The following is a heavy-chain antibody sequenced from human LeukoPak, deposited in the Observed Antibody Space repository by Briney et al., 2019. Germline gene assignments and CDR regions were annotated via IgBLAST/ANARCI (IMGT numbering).Heavy chain of an antibody. CDR1: GGSFSGYY. J-gene: IGHJ4*02. CDR2: INHSGST. D-gene: IGHD1-26*01. V-gene: IGHV4-34*01. CDR3: ASGIVGAFDY. Sequence: PSETLSLTCAVYGGSFSGYYWSWIRQPPGKGLEWIGEINHSGSTNYNPSLKSRVTISVDTSKNQFSLKLSSVTAADTAVYYCASGIVGAFDYWGQGTLVTVSS.